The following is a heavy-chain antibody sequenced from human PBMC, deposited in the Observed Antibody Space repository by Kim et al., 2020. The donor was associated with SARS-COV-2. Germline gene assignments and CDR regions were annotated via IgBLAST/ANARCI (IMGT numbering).Heavy chain of an antibody. CDR1: GYTFTSYG. V-gene: IGHV1-18*01. J-gene: IGHJ6*02. Sequence: ASVKVSCKASGYTFTSYGISWVRQAPGQGLEWMGWISAYNGNTNYAQKLQGRVTMTTDTSTSTAYMELRSLRSDDTAVYYCAGEMATTDYYYYGMDVWGQGTTVTVSS. CDR2: ISAYNGNT. CDR3: AGEMATTDYYYYGMDV. D-gene: IGHD5-12*01.